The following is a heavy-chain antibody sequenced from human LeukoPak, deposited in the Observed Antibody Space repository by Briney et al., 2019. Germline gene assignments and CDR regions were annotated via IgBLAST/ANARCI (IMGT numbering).Heavy chain of an antibody. J-gene: IGHJ4*02. D-gene: IGHD5-18*01. CDR3: ARVGYSYGSYDY. V-gene: IGHV3-48*03. CDR1: GFTFSSYA. Sequence: GRSLRLSCAASGFTFSSYAMNWVRQAPGQGLEWVSYISSSGSTIYYADSVKGRFTISRDNAKNSLYPQMNSLSAEDTAVYYCARVGYSYGSYDYWGQGTLVTVSS. CDR2: ISSSGSTI.